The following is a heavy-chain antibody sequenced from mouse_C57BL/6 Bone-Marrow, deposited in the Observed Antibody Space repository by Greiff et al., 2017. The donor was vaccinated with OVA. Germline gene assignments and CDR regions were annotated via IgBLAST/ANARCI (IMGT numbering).Heavy chain of an antibody. CDR2: IYPGSGNT. CDR1: GYTFTDYY. CDR3: ARSDYSVY. Sequence: VQLQQSGAELVRPGASVKLSCKASGYTFTDYYINWVKQRPGQGLEWIARIYPGSGNTYYNEKFKGKATLTAEKSSSTAYMQLSSLTSEDSAVYLWARSDYSVYWGQGTLVTVSA. D-gene: IGHD2-12*01. V-gene: IGHV1-76*01. J-gene: IGHJ3*01.